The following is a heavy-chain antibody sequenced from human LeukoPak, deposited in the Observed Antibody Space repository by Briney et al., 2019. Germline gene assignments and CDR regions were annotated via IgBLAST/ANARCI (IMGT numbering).Heavy chain of an antibody. J-gene: IGHJ4*02. CDR3: ARTGNPATGDY. Sequence: GGSLRLSCAASGFTVSSSYMGWVRQAPGRGLEWVSVIYNGDKTSYTDSVKGRFTISRDNSKSTLYLQMNSLRAEDTAVYYCARTGNPATGDYWGQGTLVTVSS. CDR2: IYNGDKT. V-gene: IGHV3-66*01. CDR1: GFTVSSSY. D-gene: IGHD1-1*01.